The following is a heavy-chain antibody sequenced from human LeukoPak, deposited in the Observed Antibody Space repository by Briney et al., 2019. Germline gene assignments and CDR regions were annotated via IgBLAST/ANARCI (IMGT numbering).Heavy chain of an antibody. CDR3: AKDQGRWPPLGAFDI. D-gene: IGHD5-24*01. V-gene: IGHV3-11*01. Sequence: PGGSLRLSCAASGFTFSDYYMSWIRQAPGKGLEWVSYISSSGSTIYYADSVKGRFTISRDNAKNSLYLQMNSLRAEDTAVYYCAKDQGRWPPLGAFDIWGQGTVVTVSP. CDR1: GFTFSDYY. CDR2: ISSSGSTI. J-gene: IGHJ3*02.